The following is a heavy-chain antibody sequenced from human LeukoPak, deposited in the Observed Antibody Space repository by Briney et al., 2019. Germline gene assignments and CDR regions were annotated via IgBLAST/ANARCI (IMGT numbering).Heavy chain of an antibody. D-gene: IGHD3-10*01. CDR2: IYYSGST. Sequence: KPSETLSLTCTVSGGSISSYYWSWIRQPPGKGLEWIGYIYYSGSTNYNPSLKSRVPISVDTSKNQFSLKLSSVTAADTAVYYCARCLYGSGSSGEYYFDYWGQGTLVTVSS. V-gene: IGHV4-59*12. CDR3: ARCLYGSGSSGEYYFDY. CDR1: GGSISSYY. J-gene: IGHJ4*02.